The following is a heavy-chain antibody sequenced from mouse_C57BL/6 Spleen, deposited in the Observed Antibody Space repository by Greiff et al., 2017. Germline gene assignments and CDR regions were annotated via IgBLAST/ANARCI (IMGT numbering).Heavy chain of an antibody. CDR1: GYTFTSYG. CDR2: IYPSDSYT. V-gene: IGHV1-81*01. J-gene: IGHJ3*01. CDR3: ARREFAY. Sequence: QVQLQQSGAELARPGASVKLSCKASGYTFTSYGISWVKQRTGQGLEWIGEIYPSDSYTNYNQKFKGKATLTVDTSSSTAYMQLSSLTSEDAAVYYCARREFAYWGQGTLVTVSA.